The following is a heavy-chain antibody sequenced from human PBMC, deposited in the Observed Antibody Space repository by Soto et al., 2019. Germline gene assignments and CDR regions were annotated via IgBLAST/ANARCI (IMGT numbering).Heavy chain of an antibody. CDR3: ATSRVSVYCSGGSCGY. D-gene: IGHD2-15*01. Sequence: PGGSLRLSCAASGFTFSSYSMNWVRQAPGKGLEWVSSISSSSSYIYYADSVKGRFTISRDNSKNTLYLQMNSLRAEDTAVYYCATSRVSVYCSGGSCGYWGQGTLDTVSS. V-gene: IGHV3-21*04. J-gene: IGHJ4*02. CDR2: ISSSSSYI. CDR1: GFTFSSYS.